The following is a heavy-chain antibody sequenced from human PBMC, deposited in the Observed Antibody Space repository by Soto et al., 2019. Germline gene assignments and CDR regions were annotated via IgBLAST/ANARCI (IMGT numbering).Heavy chain of an antibody. CDR3: AKASIPFTGWFDP. Sequence: GGSLRLSCAASGFTFSSYGMHWVRQAPGKGLEGVAVISYDGSNKYYADSVKGRFTISRDNSKNTLYLQMNSLRAEDTAVYYCAKASIPFTGWFDPWGQGALVTVSS. CDR2: ISYDGSNK. V-gene: IGHV3-30*18. D-gene: IGHD3-16*01. J-gene: IGHJ5*02. CDR1: GFTFSSYG.